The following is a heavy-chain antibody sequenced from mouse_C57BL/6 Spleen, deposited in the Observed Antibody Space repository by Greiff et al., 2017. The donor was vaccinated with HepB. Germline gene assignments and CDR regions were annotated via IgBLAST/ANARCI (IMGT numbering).Heavy chain of an antibody. CDR3: ARELLRPFDY. J-gene: IGHJ2*01. D-gene: IGHD1-1*01. V-gene: IGHV1-80*01. CDR2: IYPGDGDT. CDR1: GYAFSSYW. Sequence: QVQLQQSGAELVKPGATVKISCRASGYAFSSYWMNWVKQRPGKGLEWIGQIYPGDGDTNYNGKFKGKATLTADKSSSTAYMQLSSLTSEDSAVYFCARELLRPFDYWGQGTTLTVSS.